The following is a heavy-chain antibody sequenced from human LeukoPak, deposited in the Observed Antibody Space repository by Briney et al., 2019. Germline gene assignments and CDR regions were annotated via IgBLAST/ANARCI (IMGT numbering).Heavy chain of an antibody. Sequence: GRSLRLSCAASGFTFSSYGMHWVRQAPGKGLEWVAVISYDGRNKYYADSVKGRFTISRDNSKNTLDLQMNSLRAEDTAVYYCARRQLIGYKSSWYPRYYYYGMDVWGQGTTVTVSS. D-gene: IGHD6-13*01. CDR1: GFTFSSYG. J-gene: IGHJ6*02. CDR2: ISYDGRNK. CDR3: ARRQLIGYKSSWYPRYYYYGMDV. V-gene: IGHV3-30*03.